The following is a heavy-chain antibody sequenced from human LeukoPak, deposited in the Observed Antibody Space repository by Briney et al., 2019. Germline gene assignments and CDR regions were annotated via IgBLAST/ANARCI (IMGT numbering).Heavy chain of an antibody. Sequence: GGSLRLSCAASGFTFSSYTMNWIRQAPGKGLEWVSYISSSSSTIYYADSVKGRFTISRDNAKNSLYLQMNSLRAEDTAVYYCARAAKDIVATITEFDYWGQGTLVTVSS. CDR1: GFTFSSYT. CDR2: ISSSSSTI. CDR3: ARAAKDIVATITEFDY. D-gene: IGHD5-12*01. J-gene: IGHJ4*02. V-gene: IGHV3-48*01.